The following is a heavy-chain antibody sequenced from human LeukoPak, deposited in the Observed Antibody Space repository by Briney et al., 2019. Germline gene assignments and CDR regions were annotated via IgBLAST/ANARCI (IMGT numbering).Heavy chain of an antibody. CDR3: ARVRCSAGTCSYFDY. J-gene: IGHJ4*02. Sequence: GSLRLSCAASGFTFSSYAMHWVRQAPGKGLEWVAVISYDGSNKYYADSVKGRFTISRDNAKNSLYLQMNSLIDEDTAVYYCARVRCSAGTCSYFDYWGQGTLVTVSS. CDR1: GFTFSSYA. D-gene: IGHD2-15*01. CDR2: ISYDGSNK. V-gene: IGHV3-30-3*01.